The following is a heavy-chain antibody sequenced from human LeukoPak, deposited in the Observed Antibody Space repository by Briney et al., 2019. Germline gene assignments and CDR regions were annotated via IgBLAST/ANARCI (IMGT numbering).Heavy chain of an antibody. CDR3: ARAPATVTPSFDI. D-gene: IGHD4-17*01. J-gene: IGHJ3*02. CDR2: IIPICGTA. Sequence: GASVKVSCKSSGGTFSSYAISWVRQAPGQGREWMGGIIPICGTANYEQKFQGRVTITTDESTSTAYMELSSLRSEDTAVYSCARAPATVTPSFDISGQGTMVTVSS. V-gene: IGHV1-69*05. CDR1: GGTFSSYA.